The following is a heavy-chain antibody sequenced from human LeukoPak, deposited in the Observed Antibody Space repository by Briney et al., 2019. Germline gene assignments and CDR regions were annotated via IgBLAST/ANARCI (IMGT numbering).Heavy chain of an antibody. CDR2: SIPIFGTA. V-gene: IGHV1-69*13. J-gene: IGHJ5*02. D-gene: IGHD3-10*01. Sequence: ASVKVSCKXSGGTFSSYAISWVRQAPGQGLEWMGGSIPIFGTAIYSQKFQGRVTITADESTSTAYMELSSLRSEDTAVYYCARDPAMVRGVTPHNWFDPWGQGTLVTVSS. CDR3: ARDPAMVRGVTPHNWFDP. CDR1: GGTFSSYA.